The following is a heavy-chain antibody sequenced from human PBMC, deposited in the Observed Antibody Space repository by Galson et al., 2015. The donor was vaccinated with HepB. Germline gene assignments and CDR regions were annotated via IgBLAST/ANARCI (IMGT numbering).Heavy chain of an antibody. Sequence: SLRLSCAASGFTFSSYWMSWVRQAPGKGLEWVANIKQDGSEKYYVDSVKGRFTISRDNAKNSLYLQMNSLRAEDTAVYYCAGGRYSSSWAFDYWGQGTLVTVSS. J-gene: IGHJ4*02. CDR3: AGGRYSSSWAFDY. CDR1: GFTFSSYW. CDR2: IKQDGSEK. V-gene: IGHV3-7*04. D-gene: IGHD6-13*01.